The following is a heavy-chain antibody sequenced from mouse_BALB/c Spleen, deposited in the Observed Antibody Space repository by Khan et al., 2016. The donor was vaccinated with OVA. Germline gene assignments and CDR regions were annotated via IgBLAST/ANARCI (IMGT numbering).Heavy chain of an antibody. J-gene: IGHJ2*01. Sequence: VQLQESGAELVKAGASVKMSCKASGYTFTSYWMHWVKQRLGQGLEWFAATNPTNGRTYYNEKFKSKATLTVDKSSSTAYMLLSGPTFEDSAVYYCARIKKIVATYFDYWGQGTTLTVSS. CDR1: GYTFTSYW. V-gene: IGHV1S81*02. CDR3: ARIKKIVATYFDY. D-gene: IGHD1-1*01. CDR2: TNPTNGRT.